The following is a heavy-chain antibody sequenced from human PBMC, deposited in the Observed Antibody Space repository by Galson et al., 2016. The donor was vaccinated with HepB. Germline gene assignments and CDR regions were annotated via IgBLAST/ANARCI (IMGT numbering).Heavy chain of an antibody. CDR2: INTNASNP. D-gene: IGHD3-3*01. Sequence: SVRVSCKASGYTFTSYAMNWVRQAPGQGLEWMGWINTNASNPTYAQGFTGRFVFSLDTSDSTAYLQISSLKAEDTAVDYCASSFGVGWFTSFFDFWGQGTLVTVSS. V-gene: IGHV7-4-1*02. J-gene: IGHJ4*02. CDR1: GYTFTSYA. CDR3: ASSFGVGWFTSFFDF.